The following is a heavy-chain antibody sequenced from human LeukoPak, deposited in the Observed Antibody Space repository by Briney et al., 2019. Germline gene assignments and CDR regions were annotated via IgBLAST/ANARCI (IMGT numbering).Heavy chain of an antibody. Sequence: SETLSLTCTVSGGSISSYYWSWIRQPAGKGLEWIGRIYTSGSTNYNPSLKSRVTMSVDTSKNQFSLTLSSVTAADTAVYYCARGPYYYDSSGYYYTFWGQGTLVTVSS. V-gene: IGHV4-4*07. CDR2: IYTSGST. J-gene: IGHJ4*02. CDR1: GGSISSYY. D-gene: IGHD3-22*01. CDR3: ARGPYYYDSSGYYYTF.